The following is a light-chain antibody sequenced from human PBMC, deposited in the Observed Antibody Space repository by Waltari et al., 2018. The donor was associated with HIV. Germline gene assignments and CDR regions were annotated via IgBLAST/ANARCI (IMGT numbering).Light chain of an antibody. Sequence: SALTQPASVSGSLGQSITIACFGTSSDIGSNDYVSWYQHHPDKAPQLVMRDVNTRPSGSPVRFSGSKSGTTASLTISGLQAEDEADYYCSSYIASGTILFGGGTKVTVL. J-gene: IGLJ2*01. CDR1: SSDIGSNDY. V-gene: IGLV2-14*01. CDR2: DVN. CDR3: SSYIASGTIL.